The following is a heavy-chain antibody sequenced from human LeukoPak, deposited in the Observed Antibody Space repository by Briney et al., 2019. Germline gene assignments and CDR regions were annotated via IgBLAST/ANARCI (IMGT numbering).Heavy chain of an antibody. J-gene: IGHJ4*02. CDR1: GFTFSTYW. D-gene: IGHD3-10*01. CDR2: INSDGSRI. Sequence: PGGSLRLSCAASGFTFSTYWMHWVRQAPGKGLVWVSRINSDGSRISYADSVKGRFTISRDNSKNTLYLQMNSLRAEDTAVYYCAKVTYGSGTYGAFDSWGQGTLVTVSS. CDR3: AKVTYGSGTYGAFDS. V-gene: IGHV3-74*01.